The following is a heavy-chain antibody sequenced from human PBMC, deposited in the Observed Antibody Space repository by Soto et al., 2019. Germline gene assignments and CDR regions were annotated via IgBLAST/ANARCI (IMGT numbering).Heavy chain of an antibody. Sequence: EQLLDSGGGLVQPGESLRLSCAASGFTFSSYAMNWVSQATGKGLEWVSSMSGRAGSTYYADSVKGRFTVARDNSKNTLYLQMNSLRAEGTAIYDCAKVDGTYYLAFHIWGQGTMVTVSS. J-gene: IGHJ3*02. CDR2: MSGRAGST. CDR1: GFTFSSYA. V-gene: IGHV3-23*01. D-gene: IGHD1-26*01. CDR3: AKVDGTYYLAFHI.